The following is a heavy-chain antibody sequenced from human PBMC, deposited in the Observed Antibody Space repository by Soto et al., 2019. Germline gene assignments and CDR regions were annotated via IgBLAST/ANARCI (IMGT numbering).Heavy chain of an antibody. V-gene: IGHV3-30-3*01. CDR3: ARDLPGAENSSSRSLYYYYGMDV. CDR2: ISYDGSNK. Sequence: GGSLRLSCAASGFTFSSYAMHWVRQAPGKGLEWVAVISYDGSNKYYADSVKGRFTISRDNSKNTLYLQMNSLRAEDTAVYYCARDLPGAENSSSRSLYYYYGMDVWGQGTTVTVSS. CDR1: GFTFSSYA. D-gene: IGHD6-13*01. J-gene: IGHJ6*02.